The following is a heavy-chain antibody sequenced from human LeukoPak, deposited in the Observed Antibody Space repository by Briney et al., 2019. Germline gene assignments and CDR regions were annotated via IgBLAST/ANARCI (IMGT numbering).Heavy chain of an antibody. CDR2: MNPNSGNT. CDR1: GYTFTSYD. D-gene: IGHD3-10*01. V-gene: IGHV1-8*01. Sequence: GASVKVSCKASGYTFTSYDINWVRQATGQGLEWMGWMNPNSGNTGYAQKFQGRVTMTRNTSINTAYMELSSLRSEGTAVFYCARGSSGTYHGSYNWFDPWGQGTLVTVSS. J-gene: IGHJ5*02. CDR3: ARGSSGTYHGSYNWFDP.